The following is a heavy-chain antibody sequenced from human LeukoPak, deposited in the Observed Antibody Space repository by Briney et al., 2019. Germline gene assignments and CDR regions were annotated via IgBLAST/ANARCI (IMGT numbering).Heavy chain of an antibody. CDR2: IYYSGST. J-gene: IGHJ4*02. D-gene: IGHD6-13*01. CDR3: ASHPYGIAAAVEMDY. V-gene: IGHV4-39*01. CDR1: GGSISSSSYY. Sequence: SSETLSLTCTVSGGSISSSSYYWGWIRQPPGKGLEWIGSIYYSGSTYYNPSLKSRVTISVDTSKNQFSLKLSSVTAADTAVYYCASHPYGIAAAVEMDYWGQGTLVTVSS.